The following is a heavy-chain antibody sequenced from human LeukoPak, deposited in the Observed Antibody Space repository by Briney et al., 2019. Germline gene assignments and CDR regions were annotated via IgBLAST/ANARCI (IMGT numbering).Heavy chain of an antibody. J-gene: IGHJ4*02. V-gene: IGHV3-74*01. CDR1: GFTFSSYE. Sequence: GGSLRLSCAASGFTFSSYEMNWVRQAPGKGLVWVSRINSDGSSTSYADSVKGRFTISRDNAKNTLYLQMNSLRAEDTAVYYCARAGGVVPAATPDYWGQGTLVTVSS. D-gene: IGHD2-2*01. CDR2: INSDGSST. CDR3: ARAGGVVPAATPDY.